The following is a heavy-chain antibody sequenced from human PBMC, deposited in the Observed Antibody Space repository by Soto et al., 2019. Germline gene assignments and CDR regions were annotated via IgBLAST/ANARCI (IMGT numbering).Heavy chain of an antibody. CDR3: GKDSPFVFFFDY. V-gene: IGHV3-23*01. D-gene: IGHD3-3*01. CDR1: GFTFSSYA. Sequence: EVQLLESGGGLVQPGGSLRLSCAASGFTFSSYAMSWVRQAPGKGLEWVSAISGSGGSTYYADSVKGRFTISRDNSKNPLYLQMTRLRAEDTALYYGGKDSPFVFFFDYWGQGTLVTVPS. CDR2: ISGSGGST. J-gene: IGHJ4*02.